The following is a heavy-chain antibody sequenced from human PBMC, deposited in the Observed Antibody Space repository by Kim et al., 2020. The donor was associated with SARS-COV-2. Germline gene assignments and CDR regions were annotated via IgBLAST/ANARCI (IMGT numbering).Heavy chain of an antibody. J-gene: IGHJ4*02. D-gene: IGHD6-13*01. CDR2: IKRDGSEK. Sequence: GGSLRLSCAASGFTFSNYWMSWVCQAPGKGLEWVANIKRDGSEKYYVDSVRGRFTISRDNAQNSLFLQMNSLRVEDTAVYYCTSWGAGNYWGPGTLVTVSS. CDR1: GFTFSNYW. CDR3: TSWGAGNY. V-gene: IGHV3-7*01.